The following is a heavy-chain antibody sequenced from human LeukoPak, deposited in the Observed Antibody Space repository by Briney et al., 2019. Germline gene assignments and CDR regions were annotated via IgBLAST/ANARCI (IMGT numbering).Heavy chain of an antibody. J-gene: IGHJ5*02. D-gene: IGHD6-19*01. V-gene: IGHV4-4*07. CDR3: ARVRLGYSSGWTTTEGNWFDP. CDR1: GGSISSYY. CDR2: IYTSGST. Sequence: SETLSLTCTVSGGSISSYYWSWIRQPAGKGLEWIGRIYTSGSTNYNPSLKSRVTKSVDTSKNQFPLKLSSVTAADTAVYYCARVRLGYSSGWTTTEGNWFDPWGQGTLVTVSS.